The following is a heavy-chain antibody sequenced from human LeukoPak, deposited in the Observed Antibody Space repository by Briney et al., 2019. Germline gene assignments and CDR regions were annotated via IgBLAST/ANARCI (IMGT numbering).Heavy chain of an antibody. CDR2: FDPEDGET. V-gene: IGHV1-24*01. J-gene: IGHJ4*02. D-gene: IGHD1-26*01. CDR3: ATVLEGGADYYFDY. CDR1: GYTLTELS. Sequence: ASVNVSCKVSGYTLTELSMHWVRQAPGKGLEWMGGFDPEDGETIYAQKFQGRVTMTEDTSTDTAYMELSSLRSEDTAVYYCATVLEGGADYYFDYWGQGTLVTVSS.